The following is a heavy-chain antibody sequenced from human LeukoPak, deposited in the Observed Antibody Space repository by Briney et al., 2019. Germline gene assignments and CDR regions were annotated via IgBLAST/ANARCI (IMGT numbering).Heavy chain of an antibody. CDR3: ARTFTALSRDYYFDY. CDR2: ISAYNGNT. J-gene: IGHJ4*02. Sequence: GASVKVSCKASGYTFTSYGISWVRQAPGQGLEWMGWISAYNGNTNYAQKLQGRVTMTTDTSTSTAYMELRSLRSDDTAVYYCARTFTALSRDYYFDYWGQGTLVTVSS. V-gene: IGHV1-18*01. CDR1: GYTFTSYG. D-gene: IGHD3-16*01.